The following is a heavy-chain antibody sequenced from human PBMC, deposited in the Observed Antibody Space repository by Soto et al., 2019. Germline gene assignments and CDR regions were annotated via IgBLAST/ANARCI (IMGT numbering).Heavy chain of an antibody. D-gene: IGHD6-6*01. CDR1: GGSISSYY. J-gene: IGHJ4*02. CDR3: AAPPRY. Sequence: SETLSLTCTVSGGSISSYYWSWIRQPPGKGLEWIGYIYDSGSTNYNPSLKSRVTISVDTSKNQFSLKLTSVTAADTAVYYCAAPPRYWGQGTLVTAPQ. V-gene: IGHV4-59*01. CDR2: IYDSGST.